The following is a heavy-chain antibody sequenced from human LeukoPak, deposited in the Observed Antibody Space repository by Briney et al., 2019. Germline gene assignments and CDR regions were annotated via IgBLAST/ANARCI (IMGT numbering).Heavy chain of an antibody. CDR1: GFTFSSSA. D-gene: IGHD6-19*01. CDR2: IVVGSGNT. Sequence: SVKVSCKASGFTFSSSAMQWVRQARGQRLEWIGWIVVGSGNTKYAQEFQGRVTITRDMSTSTVHMELSSLRSEDTAVYYCAADGGGDSSSWYRAGLWGQGTLVTVSS. CDR3: AADGGGDSSSWYRAGL. J-gene: IGHJ4*02. V-gene: IGHV1-58*02.